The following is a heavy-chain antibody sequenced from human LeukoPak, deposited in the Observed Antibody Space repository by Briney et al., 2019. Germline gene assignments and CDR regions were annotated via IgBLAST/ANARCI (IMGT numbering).Heavy chain of an antibody. V-gene: IGHV1-46*01. J-gene: IGHJ4*02. CDR3: ARDRRISTAGFTFDH. CDR2: INSGGGGT. Sequence: GASVKDSCKASGYTFTNHYIHWVRQAPGKGLEGMGMINSGGGGTGYAQKFQGRVTLTRDTSTSTVYMELSSLRSEDTAVYYCARDRRISTAGFTFDHWGQGTLVTVSS. CDR1: GYTFTNHY. D-gene: IGHD6-13*01.